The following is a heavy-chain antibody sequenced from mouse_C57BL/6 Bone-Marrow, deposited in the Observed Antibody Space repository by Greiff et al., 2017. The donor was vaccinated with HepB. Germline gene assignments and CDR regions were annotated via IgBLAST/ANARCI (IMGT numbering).Heavy chain of an antibody. D-gene: IGHD2-5*01. J-gene: IGHJ4*01. CDR1: GFTFSDYG. V-gene: IGHV5-17*01. CDR3: AKTYYSNPYYAMDY. CDR2: ISSGSSTI. Sequence: EVNVVESGGGLVKPGGSLKLSCAASGFTFSDYGMHWVRQAPEKGLEWVAYISSGSSTIYYADTVKGRFTISRDNAKNTQFLQMTSLRSEDTAMYYCAKTYYSNPYYAMDYWGQGTSVTVSS.